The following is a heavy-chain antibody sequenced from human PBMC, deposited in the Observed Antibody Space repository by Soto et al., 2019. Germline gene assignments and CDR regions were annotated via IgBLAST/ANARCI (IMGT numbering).Heavy chain of an antibody. CDR3: ARDHYDYIWGSYPSPFDY. Sequence: SVKVSCKASGGTFSSYTISWVRQAPGQGLEWMGRIIPILGIANYAQKFQGRVTITADKSTSTAYMELSSLRSEDTAVYYCARDHYDYIWGSYPSPFDYWGQGTLVTVSS. CDR2: IIPILGIA. D-gene: IGHD3-16*02. V-gene: IGHV1-69*04. CDR1: GGTFSSYT. J-gene: IGHJ4*02.